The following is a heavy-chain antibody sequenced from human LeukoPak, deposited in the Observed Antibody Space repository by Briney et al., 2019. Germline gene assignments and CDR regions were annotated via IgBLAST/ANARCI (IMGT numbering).Heavy chain of an antibody. V-gene: IGHV1-69*13. CDR3: ARLSIVVVPAAIRPRYGMDV. CDR1: GYTFTSYA. CDR2: IIPIFGTA. Sequence: ASVKVSCKASGYTFTSYAISWVRQAPGQGLEWMGGIIPIFGTANYAQKFQGRVTITADESTSTAYMELSSLRSEDTAVYYCARLSIVVVPAAIRPRYGMDVWGQGTTVTVSS. J-gene: IGHJ6*02. D-gene: IGHD2-2*02.